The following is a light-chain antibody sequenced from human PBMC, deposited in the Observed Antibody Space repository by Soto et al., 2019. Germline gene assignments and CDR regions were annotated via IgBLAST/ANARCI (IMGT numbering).Light chain of an antibody. Sequence: DIQMTQSPSSLSASVGDRVAITCRASQSISSYLNWYQQKPGKVPELLIYATSNLQSGVPSRFSGSGSGTDYTLTISSLQPEDFASYYCQQSYSIPWTFGQGTKVEIK. CDR2: ATS. V-gene: IGKV1-39*01. CDR1: QSISSY. J-gene: IGKJ1*01. CDR3: QQSYSIPWT.